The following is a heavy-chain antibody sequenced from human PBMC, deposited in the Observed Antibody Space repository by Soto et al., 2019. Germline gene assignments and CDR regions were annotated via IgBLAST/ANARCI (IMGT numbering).Heavy chain of an antibody. D-gene: IGHD5-18*01. CDR1: GFTFSNYA. CDR2: ISGSGDST. CDR3: AKNDDDIYGTLSWLDN. J-gene: IGHJ4*02. Sequence: GGSLRLSCGVSGFTFSNYAMTWVRHSPGKGLEWVSTISGSGDSTHYADSVKGRFTISRDNSKNTLYLQMNSLRADDSAEYYFAKNDDDIYGTLSWLDNWGRGTLVTVSS. V-gene: IGHV3-23*01.